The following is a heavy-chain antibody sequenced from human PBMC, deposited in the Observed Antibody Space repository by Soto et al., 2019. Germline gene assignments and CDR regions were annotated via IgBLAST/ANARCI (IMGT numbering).Heavy chain of an antibody. Sequence: EVQLLESGGGLVQPGGSLRLSCATSGFTFSSYAMSWVRQAPGKGLEWVSAISGSGGSTYYADSVKGRFTISRDNSKNTLYLQMNSLRAEDTAVYYCAKVYYYGSGSYFPPTGYGMDVWGQGTTVTVSS. CDR2: ISGSGGST. D-gene: IGHD3-10*01. V-gene: IGHV3-23*01. CDR3: AKVYYYGSGSYFPPTGYGMDV. CDR1: GFTFSSYA. J-gene: IGHJ6*02.